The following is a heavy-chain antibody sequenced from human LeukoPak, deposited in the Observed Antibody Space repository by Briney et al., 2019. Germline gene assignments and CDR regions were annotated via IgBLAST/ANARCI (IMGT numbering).Heavy chain of an antibody. CDR1: GGSISSYY. J-gene: IGHJ4*02. Sequence: SETLSLTCTVSGGSISSYYWSWIRQPPGKGLEWIGYIYYSGSTNYNPSLKSRVTISVDTSKNQFSLKLSPVTAADTAVYYCARAPAYYYGSGSQKDPWDFDYWGQGTLVTVSS. D-gene: IGHD3-10*01. V-gene: IGHV4-59*01. CDR3: ARAPAYYYGSGSQKDPWDFDY. CDR2: IYYSGST.